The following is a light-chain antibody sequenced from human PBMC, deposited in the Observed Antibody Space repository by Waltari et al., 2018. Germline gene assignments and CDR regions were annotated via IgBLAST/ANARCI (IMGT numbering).Light chain of an antibody. V-gene: IGLV3-1*01. CDR2: QDS. Sequence: SYELTQPPSVSVSPGQTASITCYGDRLGDNYACWYQQKPGQSPVLVIYQDSKRPSGIHERFSGSNSGNTATLTISGTQAMDEADYYCQAWDSSTVVFGGGTKLIVL. CDR3: QAWDSSTVV. J-gene: IGLJ2*01. CDR1: RLGDNY.